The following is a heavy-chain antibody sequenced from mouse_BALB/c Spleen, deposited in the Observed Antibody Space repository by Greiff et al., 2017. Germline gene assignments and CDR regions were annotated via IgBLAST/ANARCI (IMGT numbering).Heavy chain of an antibody. CDR2: IYPGDGST. Sequence: VQLQQSGPELVKPGASVKMSCKASGYTFTSYYIHWVKQRPGQGLEWIGWIYPGDGSTKYNEKFKGKTTLTADKSSSTAYMLLSSLTSEDSAIYFCARGGGYDFDYWGQGTTLTVSS. CDR3: ARGGGYDFDY. V-gene: IGHV1S56*01. D-gene: IGHD2-2*01. J-gene: IGHJ2*01. CDR1: GYTFTSYY.